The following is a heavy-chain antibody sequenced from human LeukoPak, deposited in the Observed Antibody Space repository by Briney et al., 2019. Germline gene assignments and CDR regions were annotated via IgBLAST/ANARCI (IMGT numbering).Heavy chain of an antibody. J-gene: IGHJ3*02. CDR3: ARGDHVRIYAESAFDI. V-gene: IGHV1-2*02. CDR2: LNPNSGGST. Sequence: ASVKVSCKASGYTFTGYYMHWVRQAPGQGLEWMGWLNPNSGGSTNYAQKFQGRVTMTRDTSTSTVYMELSRLRSEDTAVYYCARGDHVRIYAESAFDIWGQGTKVTVSS. D-gene: IGHD3-3*01. CDR1: GYTFTGYY.